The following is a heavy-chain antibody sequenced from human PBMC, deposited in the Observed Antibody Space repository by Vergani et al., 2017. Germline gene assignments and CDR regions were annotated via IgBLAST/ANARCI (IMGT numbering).Heavy chain of an antibody. D-gene: IGHD3-22*01. CDR3: ALHEASVIDAFDI. Sequence: QVQLQESGPGLVKPSETLSLTCTVSGGSISSYYWSWIRQPPGKGLEWIGYIYYSGSTTYNPSLKSRVTISVDTSKNQFSLKLGSVTAADTAVYYCALHEASVIDAFDIWGQGTMVTVSS. CDR1: GGSISSYY. J-gene: IGHJ3*02. V-gene: IGHV4-59*01. CDR2: IYYSGST.